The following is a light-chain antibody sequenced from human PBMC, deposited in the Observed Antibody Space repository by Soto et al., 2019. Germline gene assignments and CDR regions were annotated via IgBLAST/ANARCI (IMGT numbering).Light chain of an antibody. Sequence: QSVLTQPPSVSGAPGQRVTISCTGSSSNIGAGYDVHWYQQLPGTAPKLLIYGDSNRPSGVPDRFSGSRSGTSASLAITGLQAEDEADYYCQSYGSSLSASVFGTGTKVTVL. CDR2: GDS. V-gene: IGLV1-40*01. CDR3: QSYGSSLSASV. J-gene: IGLJ1*01. CDR1: SSNIGAGYD.